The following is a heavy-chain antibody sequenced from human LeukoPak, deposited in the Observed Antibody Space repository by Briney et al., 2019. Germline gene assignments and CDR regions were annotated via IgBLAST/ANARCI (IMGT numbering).Heavy chain of an antibody. J-gene: IGHJ4*02. Sequence: GGSLRLSCVASGVTFGTYGLHWVRQAPGKGLEWVAFIRFDGGDKSYADSVKGRFTISRDNSKNTLYLQMNSLRVEDTAVYYCARTWIAVSFDYWGQGTLVTVSS. CDR3: ARTWIAVSFDY. V-gene: IGHV3-30*02. CDR2: IRFDGGDK. CDR1: GVTFGTYG. D-gene: IGHD2-21*01.